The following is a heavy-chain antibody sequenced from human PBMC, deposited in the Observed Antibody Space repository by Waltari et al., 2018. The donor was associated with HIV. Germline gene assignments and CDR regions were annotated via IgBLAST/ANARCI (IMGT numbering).Heavy chain of an antibody. CDR1: GGSISSGSYY. J-gene: IGHJ5*02. CDR2: IYISGST. D-gene: IGHD2-2*01. Sequence: QVQLQESGPGLVKPSQTLSLTCTVSGGSISSGSYYWSWIRQPAGKGLEWIGRIYISGSTNYSPALKGRVTISVDTSKNHFSLKLSSVTAADTAVYYCARGVPAATDWFDPWGQGTLVTVSS. V-gene: IGHV4-61*02. CDR3: ARGVPAATDWFDP.